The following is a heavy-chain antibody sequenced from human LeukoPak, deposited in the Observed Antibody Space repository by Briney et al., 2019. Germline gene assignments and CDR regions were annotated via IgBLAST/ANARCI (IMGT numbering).Heavy chain of an antibody. CDR2: INHSGST. CDR3: ASTDIVVVSAALNHNWFDP. Sequence: SETLSLTCAVYGGSFSGYYWSWIRQPPGKGLEWIGEINHSGSTNYNPSLKSRVTISVDTSKNQFSLKLSSVTAADTAVYYCASTDIVVVSAALNHNWFDPWGQGTLVTVSS. CDR1: GGSFSGYY. J-gene: IGHJ5*02. D-gene: IGHD2-2*01. V-gene: IGHV4-34*01.